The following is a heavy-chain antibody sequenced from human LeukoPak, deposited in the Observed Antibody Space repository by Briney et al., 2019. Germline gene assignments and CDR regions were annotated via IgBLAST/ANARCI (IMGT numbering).Heavy chain of an antibody. J-gene: IGHJ4*02. D-gene: IGHD1-1*01. Sequence: PGGPLRLSCAASGFTFNRSWMNWVRQAPGKGLEWVANMDPSGSQKRYVDSVKGRFIISKDNPGASLYLDMYNLRAEDTAIYYCAIWTSVNYWGQGTLVTVPS. V-gene: IGHV3-7*01. CDR1: GFTFNRSW. CDR2: MDPSGSQK. CDR3: AIWTSVNY.